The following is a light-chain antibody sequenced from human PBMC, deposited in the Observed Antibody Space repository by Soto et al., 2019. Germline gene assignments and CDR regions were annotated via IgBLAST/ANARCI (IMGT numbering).Light chain of an antibody. J-gene: IGLJ1*01. CDR3: QSYDTSLSGSV. CDR1: SSNIGAGYD. CDR2: GND. V-gene: IGLV1-40*01. Sequence: QSVLPQPPSVSGAPGQRVTISCTGSSSNIGAGYDVHWYQQLPRAAPKLLIYGNDHRPSGVPDRFSGSKSGTSASLVITGLQAEDEADYFCQSYDTSLSGSVFGTGTKVTVL.